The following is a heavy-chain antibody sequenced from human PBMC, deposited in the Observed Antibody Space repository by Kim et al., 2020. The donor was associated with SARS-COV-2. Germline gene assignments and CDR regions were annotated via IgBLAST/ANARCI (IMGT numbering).Heavy chain of an antibody. CDR3: AKINRDDYKGPYYFDC. Sequence: VNGRFTITRDNAKTTLYLQMDSMRVEDTDVYYCAKINRDDYKGPYYFDCWGQGTLVTVSS. V-gene: IGHV3-21*01. D-gene: IGHD4-4*01. J-gene: IGHJ4*02.